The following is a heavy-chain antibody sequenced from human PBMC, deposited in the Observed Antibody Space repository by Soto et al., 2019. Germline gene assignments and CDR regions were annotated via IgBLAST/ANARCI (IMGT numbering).Heavy chain of an antibody. CDR1: GFTFSSYS. CDR2: ISSSSSYI. Sequence: GGSLRLSCAASGFTFSSYSMNWVRQAPGKGLEWVSSISSSSSYIYYADSVKGRFTISRDNAKNSLYLQMNSLRAEDTAVYYCASFLYDFWSGYLGIYGMDVWGQGTTVTVSS. D-gene: IGHD3-3*01. CDR3: ASFLYDFWSGYLGIYGMDV. V-gene: IGHV3-21*01. J-gene: IGHJ6*02.